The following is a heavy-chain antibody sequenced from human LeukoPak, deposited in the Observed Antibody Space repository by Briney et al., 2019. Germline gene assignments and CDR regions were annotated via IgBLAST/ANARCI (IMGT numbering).Heavy chain of an antibody. Sequence: GRSLRLSCAASGFTFSSYAMSWVRQAPGEGLEWVSAISGSGGSTYYADSVEGRFTISRDNSKNTLYLQMNSLRAEDTAVYYCAKAISGYYSDAFDIWGQGTMVTVSS. CDR3: AKAISGYYSDAFDI. J-gene: IGHJ3*02. CDR1: GFTFSSYA. CDR2: ISGSGGST. V-gene: IGHV3-23*01. D-gene: IGHD3-22*01.